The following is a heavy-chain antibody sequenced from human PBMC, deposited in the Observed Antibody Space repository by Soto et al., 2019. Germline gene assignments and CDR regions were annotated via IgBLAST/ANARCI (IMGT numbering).Heavy chain of an antibody. Sequence: ASVKVSSKASGYTFTSYGISWVRQAPGQGLEWMGWISAYNGNTNYAQKLQGRVTMTRDTSTSTVYMELSSLRSEDTAVYYCARGETTVTTFLGFDYWGQGTLVTVSS. D-gene: IGHD4-17*01. CDR3: ARGETTVTTFLGFDY. V-gene: IGHV1-18*01. CDR2: ISAYNGNT. J-gene: IGHJ4*02. CDR1: GYTFTSYG.